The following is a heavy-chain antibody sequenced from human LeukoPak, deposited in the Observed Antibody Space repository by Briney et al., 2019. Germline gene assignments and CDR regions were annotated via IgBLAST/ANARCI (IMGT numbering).Heavy chain of an antibody. CDR3: VRSQEMDTNFHL. CDR2: INPSGGST. D-gene: IGHD5-24*01. Sequence: ASVKVSCKASGYTFTTYQIHWVRQSPGQGLQWMGIINPSGGSTAYAQRFQGRVTMTRDTSTSTVYTELSSLRSEDTAVYYCVRSQEMDTNFHLWGQGALVTVSS. CDR1: GYTFTTYQ. V-gene: IGHV1-46*01. J-gene: IGHJ4*02.